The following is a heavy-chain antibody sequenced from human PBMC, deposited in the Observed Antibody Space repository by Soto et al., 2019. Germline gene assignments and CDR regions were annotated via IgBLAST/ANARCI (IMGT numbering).Heavy chain of an antibody. CDR3: GRLEGGEPNWFDP. V-gene: IGHV4-61*08. D-gene: IGHD3-16*01. CDR2: IHYTGSA. CDR1: GGSISSGGYY. Sequence: ASETLSLTCTVSGGSISSGGYYWSWIRQPPGKELEWLGYIHYTGSAKYNPSLKSRVTISVDTSKNQFSLKLSSVTAADTAVYYWGRLEGGEPNWFDPWGQGTLVTVSS. J-gene: IGHJ5*02.